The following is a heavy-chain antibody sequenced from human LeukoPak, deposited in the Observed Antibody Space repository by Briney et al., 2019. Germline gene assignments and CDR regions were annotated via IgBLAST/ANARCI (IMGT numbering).Heavy chain of an antibody. CDR1: NGSISGSSFY. Sequence: SETLSLTCTVSNGSISGSSFYWGWIRQPPGKGLEWIGSIYYSGSAYYNPSLKSRVNISVDTSKNQFSLRLYSVTAADTAVYFCSTSVTSVTRLRYWGQGTLVTVSS. D-gene: IGHD4-17*01. J-gene: IGHJ4*02. CDR2: IYYSGSA. V-gene: IGHV4-39*01. CDR3: STSVTSVTRLRY.